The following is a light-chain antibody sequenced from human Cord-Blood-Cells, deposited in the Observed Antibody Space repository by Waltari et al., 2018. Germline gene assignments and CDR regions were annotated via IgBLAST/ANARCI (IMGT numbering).Light chain of an antibody. Sequence: EIVMPQSPATVSGSQGERATVSCRASQSLSSNLAWYQQKPGQAPRLLIYGASTRATGIPARFSGSGSGTEFTLTISSLQSEDFAVYYCQQYNNWPYTFGQGTKLEIK. J-gene: IGKJ2*01. CDR2: GAS. V-gene: IGKV3-15*01. CDR3: QQYNNWPYT. CDR1: QSLSSN.